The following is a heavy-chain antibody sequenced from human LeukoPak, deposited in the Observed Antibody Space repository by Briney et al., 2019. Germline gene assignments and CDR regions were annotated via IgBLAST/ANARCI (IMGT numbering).Heavy chain of an antibody. Sequence: SETLSLTCAVYGGSFSGYYWSWIRQPPGKGLEGIGEINHSGSTNYNPSLKSRVTISVDTSKNQFSLKLSSVTAADTAVYYCARGGYCSSTSCYSPGSDFDYWGQGTLVTVSS. J-gene: IGHJ4*02. D-gene: IGHD2-2*02. CDR2: INHSGST. CDR3: ARGGYCSSTSCYSPGSDFDY. V-gene: IGHV4-34*01. CDR1: GGSFSGYY.